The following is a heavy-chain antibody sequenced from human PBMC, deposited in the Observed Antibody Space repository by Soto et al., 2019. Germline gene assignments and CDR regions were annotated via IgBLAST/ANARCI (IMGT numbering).Heavy chain of an antibody. CDR1: GGTFSSYA. D-gene: IGHD6-13*01. J-gene: IGHJ6*02. CDR2: IIPIFGTA. V-gene: IGHV1-69*12. Sequence: QVQLVQSGAEVKKPGSSVKVSCKASGGTFSSYAISWVRQAPGQGLEWMGGIIPIFGTANYAQKFQGRITITADETTSTADMDLRSLRSEDTAVYYCARPRIAAAGSYYYYGMDVWGQGTTVTVSS. CDR3: ARPRIAAAGSYYYYGMDV.